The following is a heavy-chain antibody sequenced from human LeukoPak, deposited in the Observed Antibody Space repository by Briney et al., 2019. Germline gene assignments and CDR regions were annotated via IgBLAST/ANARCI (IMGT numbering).Heavy chain of an antibody. V-gene: IGHV1-46*01. J-gene: IGHJ4*02. CDR2: INPSGGST. CDR3: ARALGVRGYSYGMRVADDY. CDR1: GYTFTSYY. D-gene: IGHD5-18*01. Sequence: GASVKVSCKASGYTFTSYYMHWVRQAPGQGLEWMGIINPSGGSTSYAQKFQGRVTMTRDMSTSTVYMELSSLRSEDTAVYYCARALGVRGYSYGMRVADDYWGQGTLVTVSS.